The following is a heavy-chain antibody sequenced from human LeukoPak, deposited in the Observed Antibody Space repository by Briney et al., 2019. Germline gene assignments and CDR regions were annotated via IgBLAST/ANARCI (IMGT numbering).Heavy chain of an antibody. CDR1: GGSISSYY. J-gene: IGHJ4*02. CDR2: IYYSGST. V-gene: IGHV4-59*01. Sequence: SETLSLTCTVSGGSISSYYWSWIRQPPGKGLEWIGYIYYSGSTNFNPSLKSRVTISVDTSKNQFSLKLSSVTAADTAVYYCARAGSYRGYFDYWGQGTLVTVSS. D-gene: IGHD1-26*01. CDR3: ARAGSYRGYFDY.